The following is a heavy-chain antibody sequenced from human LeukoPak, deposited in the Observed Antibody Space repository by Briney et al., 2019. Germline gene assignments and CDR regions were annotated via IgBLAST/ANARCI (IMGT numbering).Heavy chain of an antibody. V-gene: IGHV3-30*04. CDR3: AKANQVGFRVSGRYHSDLDY. CDR1: GFTFKTYA. CDR2: ISNDGGDK. D-gene: IGHD1-26*01. Sequence: GGSLRLSCEGSGFTFKTYAMHWVRQAPGKGLQWVSIISNDGGDKHYADSVKGRFTISRDNSQNTLYLHLNSLRPEDTAIYCYAKANQVGFRVSGRYHSDLDYWGQGTLVTVSS. J-gene: IGHJ4*02.